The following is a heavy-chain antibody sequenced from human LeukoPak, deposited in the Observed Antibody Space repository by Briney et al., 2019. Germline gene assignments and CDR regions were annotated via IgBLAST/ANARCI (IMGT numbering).Heavy chain of an antibody. J-gene: IGHJ4*02. CDR2: INHSGST. D-gene: IGHD3-22*01. CDR1: GGSFSGYY. V-gene: IGHV4-34*01. Sequence: SETLSLTCAICGGSFSGYYWSWIRQPPGKGLEWMGEINHSGSTNYNPSLNSSVTISVDASKNQFSLKLSSVTAADTAVYYCARVRGGRYYYDSSGYLSFDYWGQGTLVTVSS. CDR3: ARVRGGRYYYDSSGYLSFDY.